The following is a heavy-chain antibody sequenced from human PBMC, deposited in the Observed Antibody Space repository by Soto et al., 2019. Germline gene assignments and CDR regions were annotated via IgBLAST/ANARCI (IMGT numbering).Heavy chain of an antibody. CDR1: GFTFSSYW. CDR2: INSDGSST. D-gene: IGHD2-2*02. CDR3: ALLRYCSSTSCYSY. Sequence: GGSLSLSCAASGFTFSSYWMHWVRQAPGKGLVWVSRINSDGSSTSYADSVKGRFTISRDNPKNTLYLQMNSLRAEDTAVYYCALLRYCSSTSCYSYWGKGTLVTVSS. V-gene: IGHV3-74*01. J-gene: IGHJ4*02.